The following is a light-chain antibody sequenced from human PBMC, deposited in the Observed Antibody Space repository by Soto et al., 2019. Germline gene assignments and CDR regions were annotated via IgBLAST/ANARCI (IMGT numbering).Light chain of an antibody. CDR3: QVWDSSTGEV. V-gene: IGLV3-9*01. J-gene: IGLJ1*01. Sequence: SYELTQPLSVSVALGQTARITCGGNNIGSKNVHWYQQKPRQAPVLVIYRDSNRPSGIPERFSGSNSGNTATLAISRAQAGDEADDYCQVWDSSTGEVFGTGTKVTVL. CDR2: RDS. CDR1: NIGSKN.